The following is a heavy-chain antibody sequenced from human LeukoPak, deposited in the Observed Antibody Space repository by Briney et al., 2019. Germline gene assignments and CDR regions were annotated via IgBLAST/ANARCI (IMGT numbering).Heavy chain of an antibody. J-gene: IGHJ5*02. V-gene: IGHV3-30*04. CDR2: ISFNGKNK. D-gene: IGHD2-2*02. CDR3: ARVYCSSTSCYTGWFDP. CDR1: GFTFGSYA. Sequence: GGSLRLSCAASGFTFGSYAMHWARQAPGKGLEWVSVISFNGKNKYYADSVKGRFTISRDNARNSVYLQMASLRVEDTAVYYCARVYCSSTSCYTGWFDPWGQGTLVTVSS.